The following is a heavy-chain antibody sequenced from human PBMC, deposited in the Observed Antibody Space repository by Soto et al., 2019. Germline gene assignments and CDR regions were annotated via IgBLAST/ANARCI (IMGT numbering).Heavy chain of an antibody. CDR3: ARGLSRNYFGAFDI. D-gene: IGHD1-7*01. Sequence: PGGSLRLSCAASGFTFSSYGMHWVRQAPGKGLEWVAVIWYDGSNKYYADSVKGRFAISRDNSKNTLYLQMNSLRAEDTAVYYCARGLSRNYFGAFDIWGQGTMVTVSS. CDR2: IWYDGSNK. CDR1: GFTFSSYG. J-gene: IGHJ3*02. V-gene: IGHV3-33*01.